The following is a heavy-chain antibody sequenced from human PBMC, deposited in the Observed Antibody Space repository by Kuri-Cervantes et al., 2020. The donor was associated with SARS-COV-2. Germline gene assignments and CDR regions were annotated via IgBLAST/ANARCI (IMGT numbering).Heavy chain of an antibody. CDR2: IIPILGIA. D-gene: IGHD6-19*01. CDR3: ARDGGSGWQLLYYGMDV. J-gene: IGHJ6*02. Sequence: SVKVSCKASGGTFSSYAISWVRQAPGQGLEWMGGIIPILGIANYAQKFQGRVTITADKSTSTVYMELSSLRSEDTAVYYCARDGGSGWQLLYYGMDVWGQGTTVTVSS. V-gene: IGHV1-69*10. CDR1: GGTFSSYA.